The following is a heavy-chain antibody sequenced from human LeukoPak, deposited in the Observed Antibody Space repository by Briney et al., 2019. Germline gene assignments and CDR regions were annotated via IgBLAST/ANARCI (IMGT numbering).Heavy chain of an antibody. Sequence: GGSLRLSCAASGFTFSSYWMSWVRQAPGKGLEWVANIKQDGSEKYYVDSVKGRFTISRDNSKNTLYLQMNSLRAEDTAVYYCARDLKQWLVIDYWGQGTLVTVSS. V-gene: IGHV3-7*01. CDR1: GFTFSSYW. J-gene: IGHJ4*02. CDR3: ARDLKQWLVIDY. CDR2: IKQDGSEK. D-gene: IGHD6-19*01.